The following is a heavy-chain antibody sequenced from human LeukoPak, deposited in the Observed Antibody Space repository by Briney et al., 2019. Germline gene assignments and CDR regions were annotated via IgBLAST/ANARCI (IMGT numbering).Heavy chain of an antibody. CDR2: INPKNGGT. CDR3: ARDILPPHSDAGNSYSRDY. CDR1: GYIFTDFY. Sequence: GASVKVSCKASGYIFTDFYIHWVRQAPGQGLEWMGWINPKNGGTKFAQKFQGRVTMTRDTSITTAYMELSRLRSDDTAVYYCARDILPPHSDAGNSYSRDYWGQGSLVTVSS. V-gene: IGHV1-2*02. J-gene: IGHJ4*02. D-gene: IGHD6-13*01.